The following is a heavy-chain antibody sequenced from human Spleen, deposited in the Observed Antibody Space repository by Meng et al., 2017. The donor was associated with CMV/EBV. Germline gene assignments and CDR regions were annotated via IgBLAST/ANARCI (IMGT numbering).Heavy chain of an antibody. V-gene: IGHV1-2*02. Sequence: ASVKVSCKASGYTFTGYYMHWVRQAPGQGLEWMGWINPNSGGTKYAQKFQGRVTMTRDTSISTVYMELSRLRSDDTAVYYCARFPNLEWLLEPPSTPYGMDVWGQGTTVTVSS. CDR3: ARFPNLEWLLEPPSTPYGMDV. J-gene: IGHJ6*02. CDR2: INPNSGGT. D-gene: IGHD3-3*01. CDR1: GYTFTGYY.